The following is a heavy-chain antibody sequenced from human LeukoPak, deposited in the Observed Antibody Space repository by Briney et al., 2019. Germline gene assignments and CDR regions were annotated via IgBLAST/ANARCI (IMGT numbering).Heavy chain of an antibody. CDR3: ARGAKVATRGFDY. Sequence: SQTLSLTCTVSGGSISSGGYYWNWIRQHPGKGLEWIGYIYNSGRSHTNPSLKSRVTISGDTSKNQLSLKLRYVTAADTAVYSCARGAKVATRGFDYWGQGTLVTVSS. CDR1: GGSISSGGYY. CDR2: IYNSGRS. D-gene: IGHD5-12*01. J-gene: IGHJ4*02. V-gene: IGHV4-31*03.